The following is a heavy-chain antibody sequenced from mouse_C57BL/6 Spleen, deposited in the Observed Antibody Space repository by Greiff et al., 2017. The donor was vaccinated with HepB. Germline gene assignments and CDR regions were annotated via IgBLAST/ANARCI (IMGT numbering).Heavy chain of an antibody. V-gene: IGHV1-64*01. Sequence: QVQLQQSGAELVKPGASVKLSCKASGYTFTSYWMHWVKQRPGQGLEWIGMIHPNSGSTNYNEKFKSKATMTVDKSSSTADMQLSSLTSEDSAVYYCARSGYGCDDYYAMDYWGQGTSVTVSS. D-gene: IGHD2-2*01. CDR2: IHPNSGST. CDR3: ARSGYGCDDYYAMDY. CDR1: GYTFTSYW. J-gene: IGHJ4*01.